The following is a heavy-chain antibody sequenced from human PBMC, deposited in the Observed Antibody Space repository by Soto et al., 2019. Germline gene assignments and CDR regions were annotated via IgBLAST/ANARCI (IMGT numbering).Heavy chain of an antibody. CDR1: GGTFSSYA. Sequence: QVQLVQSGAEVKKPGSSVKVSCKASGGTFSSYAISWVRQAPGQGLEWMGGIIPIFGTANYAQKFQGRVTITADESTSTAYMELSSLRSEDTAVYYCARAAYCSGGRCYTWKGDFDIWGQGTMVTVSS. CDR2: IIPIFGTA. CDR3: ARAAYCSGGRCYTWKGDFDI. V-gene: IGHV1-69*01. J-gene: IGHJ3*02. D-gene: IGHD2-15*01.